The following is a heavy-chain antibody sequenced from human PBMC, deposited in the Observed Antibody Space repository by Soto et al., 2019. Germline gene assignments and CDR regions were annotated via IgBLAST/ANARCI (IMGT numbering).Heavy chain of an antibody. CDR3: ARVPSWDWNHYYLIAV. CDR1: GGSISSYY. Sequence: PSENLSLTCTVSGGSISSYYWSWIRQPPGKGLEWIGYIYYSGSTNYNPSLKSRVTISVDTSKNQFSLKLSSVTAADTAVYYCARVPSWDWNHYYLIAVWAQGTTDTVS. CDR2: IYYSGST. V-gene: IGHV4-59*01. D-gene: IGHD1-1*01. J-gene: IGHJ6*02.